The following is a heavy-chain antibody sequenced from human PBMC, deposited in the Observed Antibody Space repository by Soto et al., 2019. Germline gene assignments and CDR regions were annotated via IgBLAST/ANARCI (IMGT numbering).Heavy chain of an antibody. CDR3: ARGPSYDFWSGYPMNWFDP. D-gene: IGHD3-3*01. CDR2: INPNGGGT. CDR1: GYTFTGYY. V-gene: IGHV1-2*02. Sequence: ASVKVSCKASGYTFTGYYMHWVRQAPGQGLEWMGWINPNGGGTNYAQKFQGRVTMTRDTSISTAYMELSRLRSDDTAVYYCARGPSYDFWSGYPMNWFDPWGQGTLVTVSS. J-gene: IGHJ5*02.